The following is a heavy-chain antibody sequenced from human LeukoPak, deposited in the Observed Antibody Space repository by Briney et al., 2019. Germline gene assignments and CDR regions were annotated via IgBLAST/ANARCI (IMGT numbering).Heavy chain of an antibody. CDR2: IYYSGST. CDR1: GGFIGSSSYY. V-gene: IGHV4-39*01. J-gene: IGHJ4*02. D-gene: IGHD4-17*01. CDR3: ARRDYGDQGYDY. Sequence: MSSETLSLTCTVSGGFIGSSSYYWGGNRQPPGKGLEWIGSIYYSGSTYYNPSLKSRVTISVDTSKNQFSLKLSSVTAADTAVYYCARRDYGDQGYDYWGQGTLVTVSS.